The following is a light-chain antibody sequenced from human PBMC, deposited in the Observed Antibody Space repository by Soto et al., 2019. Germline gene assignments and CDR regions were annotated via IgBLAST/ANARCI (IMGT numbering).Light chain of an antibody. CDR2: DSS. Sequence: DVQMTQSPSSLSASVGDSGTITCRASQTVFNHLSWFQQRPGKGPKLLIYDSSSLRAGVPSRFSGSGYGTDFTLTISTVQPEDSAIYFCHQSSSTPLTFGGGTRVEVK. CDR1: QTVFNH. CDR3: HQSSSTPLT. J-gene: IGKJ4*01. V-gene: IGKV1-39*01.